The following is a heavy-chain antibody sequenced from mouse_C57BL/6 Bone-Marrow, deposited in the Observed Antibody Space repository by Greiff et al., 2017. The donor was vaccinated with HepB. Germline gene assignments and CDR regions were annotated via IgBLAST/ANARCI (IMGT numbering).Heavy chain of an antibody. V-gene: IGHV1-54*01. CDR1: GYAFTNYL. Sequence: QVQLKQSGAELVRPGTSVKVSCKASGYAFTNYLIEWVKQRPGQGLEWIGVINPGSGGTNYNEKFKGKATLTADKSSSTAYMQLSSLTSEDSAVYFCAREPPGSSPWYFDVWGTGTTVTVSS. CDR3: AREPPGSSPWYFDV. D-gene: IGHD1-1*01. J-gene: IGHJ1*03. CDR2: INPGSGGT.